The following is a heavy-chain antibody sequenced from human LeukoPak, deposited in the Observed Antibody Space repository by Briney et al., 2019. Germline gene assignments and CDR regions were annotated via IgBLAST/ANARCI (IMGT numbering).Heavy chain of an antibody. CDR2: IYDTGST. D-gene: IGHD3-3*01. V-gene: IGHV4-39*07. CDR3: ARDRGPLRFFTFYYYGMDV. CDR1: GDSIRSNNYY. J-gene: IGHJ6*02. Sequence: PSETLSLTCTVSGDSIRSNNYYWGWIRQPPGKGLEWIGSIYDTGSTFYNPSLKSRVTISVDTSKNQFSLKLSSVTAADTAVYYCARDRGPLRFFTFYYYGMDVWGQGTTVTVSS.